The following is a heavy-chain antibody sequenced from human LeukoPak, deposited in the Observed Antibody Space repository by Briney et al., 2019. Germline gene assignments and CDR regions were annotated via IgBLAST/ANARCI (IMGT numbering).Heavy chain of an antibody. CDR1: GYTFTTYG. V-gene: IGHV1-18*01. J-gene: IGHJ3*02. D-gene: IGHD3-10*01. CDR3: ARSITMVRGIHDAFDI. Sequence: GASVKVSCKASGYTFTTYGIIWVRQAPGQGLEWMGWISPYNGSTNYAQKLQGRVTMTTDTSTSTAYMELRSLRSDDTAVYYCARSITMVRGIHDAFDIWGQGTMVTVS. CDR2: ISPYNGST.